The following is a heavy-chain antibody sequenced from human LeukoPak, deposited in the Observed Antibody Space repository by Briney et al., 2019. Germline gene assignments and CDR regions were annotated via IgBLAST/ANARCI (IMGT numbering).Heavy chain of an antibody. CDR2: IYYSGST. Sequence: SETLSLTCTVPGGSISSYYWSWIRQPPGKGLEWIGYIYYSGSTNYNPSLKSRVTISVDTSKNQFSLKLSSVTAADAAVYYCARGQLFDYWGQGTLVTVSS. CDR3: ARGQLFDY. D-gene: IGHD1-1*01. V-gene: IGHV4-59*01. CDR1: GGSISSYY. J-gene: IGHJ4*02.